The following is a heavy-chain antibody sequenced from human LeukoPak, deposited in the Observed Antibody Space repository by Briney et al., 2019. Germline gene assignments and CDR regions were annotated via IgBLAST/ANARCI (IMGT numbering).Heavy chain of an antibody. Sequence: ASVKVSCKASGYTFTGYYMHWVRQAPGQGLEWMGGIIPIFGTANYAQKFQGRVTITADESTSTAYMELSSLRSEDTAVYYCARGHDYGDHFDYWGQGTLVTVSS. V-gene: IGHV1-69*13. CDR3: ARGHDYGDHFDY. CDR1: GYTFTGYY. J-gene: IGHJ4*02. D-gene: IGHD4-17*01. CDR2: IIPIFGTA.